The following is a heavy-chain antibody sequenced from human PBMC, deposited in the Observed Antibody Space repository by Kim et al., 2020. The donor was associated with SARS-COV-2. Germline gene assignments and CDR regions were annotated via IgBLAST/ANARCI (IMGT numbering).Heavy chain of an antibody. CDR2: TI. V-gene: IGHV3-11*01. Sequence: TIYYTDSVKGGFTISRDNAKNSLYLQMNGLRAEDGAVYYCASRPYGSGMDVWGNGTTVTVSP. CDR3: ASRPYGSGMDV. D-gene: IGHD3-10*01. J-gene: IGHJ6*04.